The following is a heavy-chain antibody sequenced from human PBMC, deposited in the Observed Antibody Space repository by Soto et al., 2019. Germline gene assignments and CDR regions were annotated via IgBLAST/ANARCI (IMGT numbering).Heavy chain of an antibody. J-gene: IGHJ4*02. CDR2: IWYDGSNK. D-gene: IGHD7-27*01. CDR3: ARAILNWAPSVDY. Sequence: GGSLRLSCAASGFTFSSYGMHWVRQAPGKGLEWVAVIWYDGSNKYYADFVKGRFTISRDNSKNTLYLQMNSLRAEDTAVYYCARAILNWAPSVDYWGQGTLVTVSS. V-gene: IGHV3-33*01. CDR1: GFTFSSYG.